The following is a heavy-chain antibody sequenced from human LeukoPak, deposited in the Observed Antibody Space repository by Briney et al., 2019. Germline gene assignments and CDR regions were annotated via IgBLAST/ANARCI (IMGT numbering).Heavy chain of an antibody. CDR2: ISSSNDII. CDR1: GFTFSSYN. J-gene: IGHJ3*02. V-gene: IGHV3-48*02. D-gene: IGHD2/OR15-2a*01. Sequence: PGGSLRLSCAPSGFTFSSYNMNWVRQAPGKGLEWVSHISSSNDIIDYADSVKGRFTISRDNAKNSLYLQMKSLRDEDTAVYYCARDLFYAFDIWGQGTTVTVAS. CDR3: ARDLFYAFDI.